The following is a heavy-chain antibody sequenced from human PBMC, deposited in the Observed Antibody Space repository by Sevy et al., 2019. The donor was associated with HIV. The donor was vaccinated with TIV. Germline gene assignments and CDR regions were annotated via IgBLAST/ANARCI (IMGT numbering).Heavy chain of an antibody. CDR3: ARADYGSGSYYYYYGMDV. CDR1: GGSIGSYY. V-gene: IGHV4-59*01. Sequence: SETLSLTCTVSGGSIGSYYWSWIRQPPGKGLEWIGYIYYSGSTNYNPSLKSRVTISVDTSKNQFSLKLSSVTAADTAVYYCARADYGSGSYYYYYGMDVWGQGTTVTVSS. CDR2: IYYSGST. D-gene: IGHD3-10*01. J-gene: IGHJ6*02.